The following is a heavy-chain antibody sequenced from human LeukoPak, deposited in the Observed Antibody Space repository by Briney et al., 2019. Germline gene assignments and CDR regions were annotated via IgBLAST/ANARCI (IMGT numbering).Heavy chain of an antibody. V-gene: IGHV1-2*02. CDR2: ISPYDGDT. CDR1: GYTFTAYY. CDR3: ARWYCSSTSCYMDYYYGMDV. Sequence: GASVKVSCKPSGYTFTAYYIHWVRQAPGQGLEWIGWISPYDGDTNSAQQFQGRVTMTWDSSMTTVNMELNRLTSDDTAVYYCARWYCSSTSCYMDYYYGMDVWGKGTTVIVSS. D-gene: IGHD2-2*02. J-gene: IGHJ6*04.